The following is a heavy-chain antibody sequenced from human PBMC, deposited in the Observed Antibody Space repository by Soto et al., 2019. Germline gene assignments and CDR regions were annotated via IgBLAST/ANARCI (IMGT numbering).Heavy chain of an antibody. CDR3: AKADYDSSGYYGDYFDY. CDR1: GFTFSSYG. D-gene: IGHD3-22*01. J-gene: IGHJ4*02. CDR2: ISYDGSNK. Sequence: SGGSLRLSCAASGFTFSSYGMHWVRQAPGKGLEWVAVISYDGSNKYYADSVKGRFTISRDNSKNTLYLQMNSLRAEDTAVYYCAKADYDSSGYYGDYFDYWGQGTLVTVSS. V-gene: IGHV3-30*18.